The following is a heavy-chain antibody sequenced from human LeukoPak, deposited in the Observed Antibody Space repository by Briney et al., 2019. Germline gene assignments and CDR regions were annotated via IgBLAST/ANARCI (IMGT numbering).Heavy chain of an antibody. D-gene: IGHD3-10*01. J-gene: IGHJ4*02. CDR3: VREYYGQLY. CDR1: GFTGNW. Sequence: QSGGSPRLSCAASGFTGNWMQWVRQAPGKGLVWVSHINDAGSDTKYADSVKGRFTISRDNAKNTLYLQMNSLRAEDTAMYYCVREYYGQLYWDQGTRVTVYS. V-gene: IGHV3-74*01. CDR2: INDAGSDT.